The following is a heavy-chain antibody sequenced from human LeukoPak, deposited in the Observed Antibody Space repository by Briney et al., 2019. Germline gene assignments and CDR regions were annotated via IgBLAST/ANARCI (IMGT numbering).Heavy chain of an antibody. CDR3: AKDFVVVPGNVNYFDY. CDR2: ISGSGDNT. Sequence: GGSLRLSCAASGFTFSNYAMSWVRQAPGKGLEWVSAISGSGDNTYYADSVKGRFTVSRDNSKNTLYVQMKSLRAEDAAVYYCAKDFVVVPGNVNYFDYWGQGTLVTVSS. J-gene: IGHJ4*02. D-gene: IGHD2-21*02. V-gene: IGHV3-23*01. CDR1: GFTFSNYA.